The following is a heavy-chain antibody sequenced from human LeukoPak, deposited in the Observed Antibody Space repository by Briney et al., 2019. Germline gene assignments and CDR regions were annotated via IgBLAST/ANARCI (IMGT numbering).Heavy chain of an antibody. D-gene: IGHD6-13*01. V-gene: IGHV3-43*01. CDR3: AKAEQQLSYTYDAFDI. Sequence: PGGSLRLSCAASGFTFDDYTMHWVRQTPGKGLEWVSLISWDGSSTFYADSVKGRFTISRDNSKNSLFLQMNTLRTGDTALYYCAKAEQQLSYTYDAFDIWGQGTMVTVSS. CDR2: ISWDGSST. CDR1: GFTFDDYT. J-gene: IGHJ3*02.